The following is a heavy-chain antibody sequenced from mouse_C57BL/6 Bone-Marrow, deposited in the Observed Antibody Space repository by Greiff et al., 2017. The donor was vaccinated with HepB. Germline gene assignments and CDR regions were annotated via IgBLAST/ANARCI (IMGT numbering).Heavy chain of an antibody. Sequence: VQLQQPGAELVKPGASVKLSCKASGYTFTSYWMHWVKQRPGQGLEWIGNINPSNGGTNYNEKFKSKATLTVDKSSSTAYMQLSSLTSEDSAVYYCAREDEDYSNYWFAYWGQGTLVTVSA. CDR3: AREDEDYSNYWFAY. D-gene: IGHD2-5*01. CDR1: GYTFTSYW. V-gene: IGHV1-53*01. J-gene: IGHJ3*01. CDR2: INPSNGGT.